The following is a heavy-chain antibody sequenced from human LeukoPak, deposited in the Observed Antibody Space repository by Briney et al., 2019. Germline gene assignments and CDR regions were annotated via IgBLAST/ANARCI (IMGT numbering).Heavy chain of an antibody. CDR3: ARNTNYFGSGNSFDY. J-gene: IGHJ4*02. Sequence: ASVKVSCKASGYIFTSYYMHWVRQAPGQGLEWMGIINPSGGSTSYAQKFQGRVTMTRDTSIDTAYMELSRLKTDDTAVYYCARNTNYFGSGNSFDYWGQGTLVTVSS. CDR1: GYIFTSYY. V-gene: IGHV1-46*01. D-gene: IGHD3-10*01. CDR2: INPSGGST.